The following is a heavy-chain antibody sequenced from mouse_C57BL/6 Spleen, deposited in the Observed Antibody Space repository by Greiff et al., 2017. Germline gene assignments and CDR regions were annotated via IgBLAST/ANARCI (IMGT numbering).Heavy chain of an antibody. V-gene: IGHV2-2*01. J-gene: IGHJ1*03. CDR1: GFSLTSYG. Sequence: VQLQQSGPGLVQPSQSLSITCTVSGFSLTSYGVHWVRQSPGKGLEWLGVIWSGGSTDYNAAFISRLSISKDNTKSQVFFKMNSLQAGDTAIYYCARNRDYGSNSYWYFDVWGTGTTVTVSS. CDR3: ARNRDYGSNSYWYFDV. D-gene: IGHD1-1*01. CDR2: IWSGGST.